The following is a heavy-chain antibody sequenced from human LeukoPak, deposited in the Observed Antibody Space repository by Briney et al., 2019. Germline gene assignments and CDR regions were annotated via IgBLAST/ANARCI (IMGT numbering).Heavy chain of an antibody. J-gene: IGHJ4*02. Sequence: PSETLSLTCGVSGGSISNTNCWTWVRQPPGKGLEWIGEVNLQGSTNYNPSLKSRVAISVDKSENHISLKLTSVTAADTAVYYCAKHSFDSGDYFDEWGQGTLVTVSS. D-gene: IGHD3-22*01. CDR3: AKHSFDSGDYFDE. V-gene: IGHV4-4*02. CDR1: GGSISNTNC. CDR2: VNLQGST.